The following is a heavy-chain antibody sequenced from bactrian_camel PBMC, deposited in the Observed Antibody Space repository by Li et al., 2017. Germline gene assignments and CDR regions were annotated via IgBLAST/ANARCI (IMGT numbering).Heavy chain of an antibody. CDR3: AAGPHYYGFDVGS. Sequence: QLVESGGKTVQTGGSLRLSCQASGYHHSAYCLAWFRQAPGKAREGVARIATGSGNTYYADSVKGRFTISDSAGLIGVVLQMNNLKPEDTAIYTCAAGPHYYGFDVGSRGQGTQVTVS. D-gene: IGHD2*01. CDR2: IATGSGNT. V-gene: IGHV3S1*01. J-gene: IGHJ4*01. CDR1: GYHHSAYC.